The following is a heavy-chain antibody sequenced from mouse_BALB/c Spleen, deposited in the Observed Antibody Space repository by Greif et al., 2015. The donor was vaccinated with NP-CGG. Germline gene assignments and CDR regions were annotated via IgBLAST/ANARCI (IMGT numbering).Heavy chain of an antibody. J-gene: IGHJ2*01. V-gene: IGHV3-2*02. D-gene: IGHD1-1*01. Sequence: EVKLLESGPGLVKPSQSLSLTCTVTGYSITSDYAWNWIRQFPGNKLEWMGYVSYSGGTSYNPSLKSRISITRDTSKNQFSLQLNSVTTEDTATYYCARNYGSSYYFDYWGQGTTLTVSS. CDR1: GYSITSDYA. CDR3: ARNYGSSYYFDY. CDR2: VSYSGGT.